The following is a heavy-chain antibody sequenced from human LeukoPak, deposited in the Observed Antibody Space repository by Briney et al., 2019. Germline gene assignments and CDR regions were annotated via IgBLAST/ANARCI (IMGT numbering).Heavy chain of an antibody. D-gene: IGHD6-13*01. CDR2: ISRSGDST. CDR1: GFTFSSYA. CDR3: ATEARQVSGIVSARDY. Sequence: GGSLRLSCAASGFTFSSYAMSWVRQAPGKGLEWVSAISRSGDSTYYADPVKGRFTISRDSSKNMLYLQMSSLRAEDTAVYYCATEARQVSGIVSARDYWGQGTLVTVSS. J-gene: IGHJ4*02. V-gene: IGHV3-23*01.